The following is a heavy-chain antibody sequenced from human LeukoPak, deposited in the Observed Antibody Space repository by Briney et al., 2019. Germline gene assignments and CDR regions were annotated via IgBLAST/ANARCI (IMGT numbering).Heavy chain of an antibody. D-gene: IGHD6-13*01. CDR3: ARGPVIAAAYWYFDL. Sequence: SETLSPTCTVSGGSISSGSYYWSWIRQPAGKGLEWIGRIYTSGSTNYNPSLKSRVTMSVDTSKNQFSLKLSSVTAADTAVYYCARGPVIAAAYWYFDLWGRGTLVTVSS. CDR2: IYTSGST. J-gene: IGHJ2*01. CDR1: GGSISSGSYY. V-gene: IGHV4-61*02.